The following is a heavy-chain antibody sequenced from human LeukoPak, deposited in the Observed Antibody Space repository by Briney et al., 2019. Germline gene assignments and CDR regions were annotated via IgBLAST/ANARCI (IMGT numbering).Heavy chain of an antibody. Sequence: GGPLRLSCAASGFTFSSYSMNWVRQAPGKGLEWVSGINWNGGSTGYADSVKGRFTISRDNAKNSLYLQMNSLRAEDTALYYCARVGVTSYYYYMDVWGKGATVTVSS. CDR1: GFTFSSYS. D-gene: IGHD3-16*01. CDR2: INWNGGST. CDR3: ARVGVTSYYYYMDV. V-gene: IGHV3-20*04. J-gene: IGHJ6*03.